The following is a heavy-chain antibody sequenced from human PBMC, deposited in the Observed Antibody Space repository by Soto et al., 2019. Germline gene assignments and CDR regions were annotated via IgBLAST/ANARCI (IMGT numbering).Heavy chain of an antibody. D-gene: IGHD3-10*01. J-gene: IGHJ4*02. CDR3: ARDFSGPIDY. CDR2: IYPSGGST. CDR1: GYTFTNYY. V-gene: IGHV1-46*01. Sequence: ASVKVSCKASGYTFTNYYMHWVRQAPGQGLEWMGIIYPSGGSTRNAQKFQGRATMTRDTSTSTVYMELSSLRSEDTAVYYCARDFSGPIDYWGRGTLVTVSS.